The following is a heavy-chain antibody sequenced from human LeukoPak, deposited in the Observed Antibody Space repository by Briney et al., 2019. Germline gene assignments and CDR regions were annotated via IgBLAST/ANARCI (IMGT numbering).Heavy chain of an antibody. J-gene: IGHJ6*03. D-gene: IGHD3-22*01. Sequence: SETLSLTCTISGGSIRDYYWSWVRQPPGKGLEWIGFIEYNGNTNYNASLKSRVTISVDTSKNQFSLQLYSVTTADTAMYYCARENTLRGSSGYDYYYYMDVWGKGTTVTVSS. CDR1: GGSIRDYY. CDR2: IEYNGNT. CDR3: ARENTLRGSSGYDYYYYMDV. V-gene: IGHV4-59*01.